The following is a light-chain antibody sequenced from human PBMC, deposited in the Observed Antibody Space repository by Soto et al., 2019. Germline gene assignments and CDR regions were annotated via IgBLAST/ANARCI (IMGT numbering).Light chain of an antibody. V-gene: IGLV1-40*01. Sequence: QLVLTQPPSVSGAPGQRVTISCNGSSSNIGAGYDVHWYQQLPGTAPKLLIYGDNNRPSGVPDRFSGSKSGTSASLAITGLQAEDEADYYCQSSESNLSGWGIFGGGTKLTVL. J-gene: IGLJ2*01. CDR3: QSSESNLSGWGI. CDR2: GDN. CDR1: SSNIGAGYD.